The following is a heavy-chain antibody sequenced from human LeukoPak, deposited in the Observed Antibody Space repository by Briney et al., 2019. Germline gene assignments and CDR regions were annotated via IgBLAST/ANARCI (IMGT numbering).Heavy chain of an antibody. J-gene: IGHJ4*02. CDR3: ARDSALYSSSSFYLDY. Sequence: PGGSLRLSCAASGFTFSSYSMNWVRQAPGKGLEWVSSISSSSIYTYYADSVKGRFTISRDNAKNSLYLQMNSLRAEDTAVYYCARDSALYSSSSFYLDYWGQGTLATVSS. D-gene: IGHD6-13*01. CDR1: GFTFSSYS. CDR2: ISSSSIYT. V-gene: IGHV3-21*01.